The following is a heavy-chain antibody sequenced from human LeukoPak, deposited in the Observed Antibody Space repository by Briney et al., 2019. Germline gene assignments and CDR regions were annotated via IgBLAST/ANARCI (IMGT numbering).Heavy chain of an antibody. Sequence: ASVKVSCKASGYTFTGYYMHWVRQAPGKGLEWMGGFDPEDGETIYAQKFQGRVTMTEDTSTDTAYMELSSLRSEDTAVYYCATVVVSYYYDSSGHPSWFDPWGQGTLVTVSS. CDR1: GYTFTGYY. V-gene: IGHV1-24*01. CDR2: FDPEDGET. CDR3: ATVVVSYYYDSSGHPSWFDP. J-gene: IGHJ5*02. D-gene: IGHD3-22*01.